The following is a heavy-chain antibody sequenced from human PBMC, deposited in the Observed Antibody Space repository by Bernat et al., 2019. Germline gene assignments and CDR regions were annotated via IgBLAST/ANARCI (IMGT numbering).Heavy chain of an antibody. D-gene: IGHD3-16*01. Sequence: QVQLVESGGGVVQPGRSLRLSCAASGFTFSSYGMHWVRQAPGKGLEWVAVISYDGSNKYYADSVKGRFTISRDNSKNTLYLQMNSLRAEDTAVYYCAKDGGGADYYCYMDVWGKGTTVTVSS. J-gene: IGHJ6*03. CDR2: ISYDGSNK. CDR1: GFTFSSYG. V-gene: IGHV3-30*18. CDR3: AKDGGGADYYCYMDV.